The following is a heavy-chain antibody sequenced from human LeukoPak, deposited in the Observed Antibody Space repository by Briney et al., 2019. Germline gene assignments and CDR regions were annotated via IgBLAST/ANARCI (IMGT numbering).Heavy chain of an antibody. V-gene: IGHV3-48*03. CDR3: DYQGK. CDR1: GHIFSSSE. CDR2: ITGSGTPK. J-gene: IGHJ1*01. D-gene: IGHD5-12*01. Sequence: GGSLRLFCAASGHIFSSSEINWMRQAPGKGPEWLSSITGSGTPKHYADSVKGRFTISRDSVKTVVYLQMNSLRDEDTAVYYCDYQGKWGQGTLVTVSS.